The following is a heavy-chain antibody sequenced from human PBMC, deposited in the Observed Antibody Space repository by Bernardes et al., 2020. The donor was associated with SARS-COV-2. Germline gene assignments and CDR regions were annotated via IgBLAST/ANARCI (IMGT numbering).Heavy chain of an antibody. D-gene: IGHD6-19*01. Sequence: GQPVRGSGAASGFTFSSYAMSWVRQAPGKGLEWVSAISGSGGSTYYADSVKGRFTISRDNSKNTLYLQMNSLRAEDTAVYYCAKQRWSYSSGWTPDWGQGTLVTVSS. J-gene: IGHJ4*02. CDR2: ISGSGGST. V-gene: IGHV3-23*01. CDR1: GFTFSSYA. CDR3: AKQRWSYSSGWTPD.